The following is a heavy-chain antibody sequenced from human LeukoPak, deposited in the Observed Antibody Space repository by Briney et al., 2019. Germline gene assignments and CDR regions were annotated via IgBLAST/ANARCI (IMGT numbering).Heavy chain of an antibody. J-gene: IGHJ6*03. D-gene: IGHD3-10*01. CDR3: AKGGAVSSKSITMVRGTRRYYYYMDV. Sequence: GGSLRLSCTASGFTFDNFAMHWVRQAPGKGLEWVSTISGSGDSTYYADSVKGRFTISRDNSKNTLYLQMNSLRAEDTAVYYCAKGGAVSSKSITMVRGTRRYYYYMDVWGKGTTVTISS. CDR1: GFTFDNFA. CDR2: ISGSGDST. V-gene: IGHV3-23*01.